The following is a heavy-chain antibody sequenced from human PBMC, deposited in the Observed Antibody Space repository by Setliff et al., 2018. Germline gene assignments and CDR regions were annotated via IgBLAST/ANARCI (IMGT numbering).Heavy chain of an antibody. CDR1: GFTFSSYA. CDR3: AREGDVGYSYGSGSYFNYFDY. D-gene: IGHD3-10*01. V-gene: IGHV3-21*01. J-gene: IGHJ4*02. Sequence: PGGSLRLSCAASGFTFSSYAMSWVRQAPGKGLEWVSSISGSSTYIYYADSVKVRFTISRNNSKNTLYLQLNSLRAEDTAVYYCAREGDVGYSYGSGSYFNYFDYWGQGTLVTVS. CDR2: ISGSSTYI.